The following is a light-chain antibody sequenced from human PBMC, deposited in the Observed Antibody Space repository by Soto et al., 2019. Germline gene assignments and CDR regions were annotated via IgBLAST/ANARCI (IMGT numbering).Light chain of an antibody. J-gene: IGLJ2*01. CDR2: DVT. V-gene: IGLV2-14*01. CDR3: SSYTNHNTPVV. CDR1: SSDVGAYNY. Sequence: QSALNQAASVSGSHGQSITISCTGSSSDVGAYNYVSWYQLHPGKAPKLIIFDVTNRPSGVSHRFSGSKSDNTASLTISGLQAEDEADYYCSSYTNHNTPVVFGGGTKLT.